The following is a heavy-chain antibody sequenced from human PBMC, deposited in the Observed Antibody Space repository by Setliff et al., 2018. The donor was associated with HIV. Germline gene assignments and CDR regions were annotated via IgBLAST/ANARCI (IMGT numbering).Heavy chain of an antibody. CDR3: ARDTGGEITFGGVIVNYYYYMDV. V-gene: IGHV1-69*05. J-gene: IGHJ6*03. Sequence: VASVKVSCKASGGTFSSYAISWVRQAPGQGLEWMGGIIPIFGTANYAQKFQGRVTITTDESTSTAYMELSSLRSEDTAVYYCARDTGGEITFGGVIVNYYYYMDVWGKGTTVTVSS. CDR1: GGTFSSYA. CDR2: IIPIFGTA. D-gene: IGHD3-16*02.